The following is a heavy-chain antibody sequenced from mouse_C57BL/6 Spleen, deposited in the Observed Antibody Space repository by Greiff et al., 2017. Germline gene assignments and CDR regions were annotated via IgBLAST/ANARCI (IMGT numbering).Heavy chain of an antibody. V-gene: IGHV5-12*01. D-gene: IGHD2-4*01. CDR3: ARDYDYDGGWYFDV. CDR1: GFTFSDYY. CDR2: ISNGGGST. J-gene: IGHJ1*03. Sequence: EVKLVESGGGLVQPGGSLKLSCAASGFTFSDYYMYWVRQTPEKRLEWVAYISNGGGSTYYPDTVKGRFTISRDNAKNTPYLQMSRLKSEDTAMYYCARDYDYDGGWYFDVWGTGTTVTVSS.